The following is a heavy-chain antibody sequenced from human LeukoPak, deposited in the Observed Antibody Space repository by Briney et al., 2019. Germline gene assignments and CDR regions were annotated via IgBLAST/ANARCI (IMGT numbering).Heavy chain of an antibody. CDR3: ARAYHSSWYLNWFDP. V-gene: IGHV4-34*01. CDR1: GGSFSGYY. Sequence: SETLSLTCAVYGGSFSGYYWSWIRQPPGKGLEWIGEINHSGSTNYNPSLKSRVTISVDTSKNQFSLKLSSVTAADTAVYYCARAYHSSWYLNWFDPWGQGTPVTVSS. CDR2: INHSGST. J-gene: IGHJ5*02. D-gene: IGHD6-13*01.